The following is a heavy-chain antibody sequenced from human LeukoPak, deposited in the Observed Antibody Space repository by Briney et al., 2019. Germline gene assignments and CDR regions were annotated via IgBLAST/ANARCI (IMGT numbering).Heavy chain of an antibody. CDR1: GGSISSGGYY. V-gene: IGHV4-31*03. CDR2: IYYSGST. D-gene: IGHD3-22*01. CDR3: ASRDYYDSSGYGED. Sequence: SETLSLTCTVSGGSISSGGYYWSWIRQHPGKGLEWIGYIYYSGSTYYNPSLKSRVTISVDTSKNQFSLKLSSVTAADTAVYYCASRDYYDSSGYGEDWGQGTLVTVSS. J-gene: IGHJ4*02.